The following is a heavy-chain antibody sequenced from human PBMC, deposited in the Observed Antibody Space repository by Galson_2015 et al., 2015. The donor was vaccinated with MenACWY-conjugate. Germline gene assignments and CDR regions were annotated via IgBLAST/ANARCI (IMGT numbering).Heavy chain of an antibody. CDR1: GFTFDDYG. CDR2: INWNGAST. D-gene: IGHD3-22*01. CDR3: ARVRSDSITDYYYYGMDV. J-gene: IGHJ6*02. V-gene: IGHV3-20*04. Sequence: SLRLSCAASGFTFDDYGMTWVRQAPGEGLEWVSGINWNGASTSNADSVKGRFTISRDNAKNSLYLQMNRLRADDTALYYCARVRSDSITDYYYYGMDVWGQGTTVTVSS.